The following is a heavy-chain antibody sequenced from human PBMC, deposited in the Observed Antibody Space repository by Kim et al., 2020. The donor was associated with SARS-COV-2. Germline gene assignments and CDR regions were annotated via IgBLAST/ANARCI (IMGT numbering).Heavy chain of an antibody. V-gene: IGHV3-7*03. D-gene: IGHD3-10*02. J-gene: IGHJ4*02. CDR3: GSCMLGGAVDV. CDR1: GFSFSNYW. Sequence: GGSLRLSCSASGFSFSNYWMSWVRQTPGKGLEWVAYMKHDGSEQYYVGSMGGRFTISRDKAKNSLFLQMNSLRAEDTAVYYCGSCMLGGAVDVWGRGTLVTVSS. CDR2: MKHDGSEQ.